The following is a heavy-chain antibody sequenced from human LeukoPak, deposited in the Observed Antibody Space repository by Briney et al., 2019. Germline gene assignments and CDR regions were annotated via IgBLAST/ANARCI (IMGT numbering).Heavy chain of an antibody. V-gene: IGHV1-2*02. D-gene: IGHD6-19*01. J-gene: IGHJ4*02. CDR1: GYILTDYY. Sequence: GASVKVSCKASGYILTDYYMHWVRQAPGHGLEWMGWINPKTGDADFAQKFQGRVTMTRNTSISTAYMELSSLRSEDTAVYYCARGTDSSGCADYWGQGTLVTVSS. CDR2: INPKTGDA. CDR3: ARGTDSSGCADY.